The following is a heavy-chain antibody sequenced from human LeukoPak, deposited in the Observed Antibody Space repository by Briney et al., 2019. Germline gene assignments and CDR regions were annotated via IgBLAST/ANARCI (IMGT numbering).Heavy chain of an antibody. Sequence: GGSLRLSCGASGLTVSSYGMSWVRQAPGKGLEWVSTIIGSAVNTYYADSVKGRFTISRDNAKNSLFLRMSSLRVEDTAVYYCARPRTAWSSHWYFEVWGRGTLVTVSS. V-gene: IGHV3-23*01. CDR2: IIGSAVNT. D-gene: IGHD1-1*01. J-gene: IGHJ2*01. CDR1: GLTVSSYG. CDR3: ARPRTAWSSHWYFEV.